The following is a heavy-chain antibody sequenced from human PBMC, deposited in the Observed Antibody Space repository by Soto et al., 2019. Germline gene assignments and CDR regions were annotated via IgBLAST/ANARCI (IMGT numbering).Heavy chain of an antibody. Sequence: ASVKVSCKASGYTFTSYAMHWVRQAPGQRLERMGWINAGNGNTKYSQKFKGRVPITRDPSASTAYFELSSLSSEDPAVYYFSRLSGEKLKWTSYYYYYYMDVWGKGTTVTVSS. V-gene: IGHV1-3*01. CDR1: GYTFTSYA. D-gene: IGHD3-10*01. CDR2: INAGNGNT. J-gene: IGHJ6*03. CDR3: SRLSGEKLKWTSYYYYYYMDV.